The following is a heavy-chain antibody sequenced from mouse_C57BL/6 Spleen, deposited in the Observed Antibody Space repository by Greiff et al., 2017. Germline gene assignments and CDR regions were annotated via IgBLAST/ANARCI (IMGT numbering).Heavy chain of an antibody. CDR2: IYPGDGDT. V-gene: IGHV1-80*01. J-gene: IGHJ2*02. Sequence: QVQLQQSGAELVKPGASVKISCKASGYSFSSYWLNWVKQRPGKGLEWIGQIYPGDGDTNYNGKFKVKATLTADKSSSTAFMQLSSLTTEDSAVYICASANKVVAFDYWGQGTSLTVSS. CDR1: GYSFSSYW. CDR3: ASANKVVAFDY. D-gene: IGHD1-1*01.